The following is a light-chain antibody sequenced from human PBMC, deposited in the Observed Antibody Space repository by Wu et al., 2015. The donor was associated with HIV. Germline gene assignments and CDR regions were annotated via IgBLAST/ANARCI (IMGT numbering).Light chain of an antibody. CDR3: QQYHEWET. V-gene: IGKV3-20*01. CDR1: QSVSSSY. CDR2: SAS. J-gene: IGKJ1*01. Sequence: EIVLTQSPGTLSLSPGERATLSCRASQSVSSSYLAWYQQRPGQAPRILIYSASTRAAGVPARFSGSGSGTDFTLTISSMQSDDFAVYYCQQYHEWETFGPGTKVDVK.